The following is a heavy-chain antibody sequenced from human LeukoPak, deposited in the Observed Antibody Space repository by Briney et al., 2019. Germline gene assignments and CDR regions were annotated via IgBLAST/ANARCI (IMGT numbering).Heavy chain of an antibody. CDR1: GYTFTGYY. CDR3: ARAVRYFDWLLGGSPPYMDV. Sequence: GASVKVSCKASGYTFTGYYMHWVRQAPGQGLEWMGWINPNSGGTNYAQKFQGRVTMTRDTSISTAYMELSRLRSDDTAVYYCARAVRYFDWLLGGSPPYMDVWGKGTTVTVSS. CDR2: INPNSGGT. J-gene: IGHJ6*03. V-gene: IGHV1-2*02. D-gene: IGHD3-9*01.